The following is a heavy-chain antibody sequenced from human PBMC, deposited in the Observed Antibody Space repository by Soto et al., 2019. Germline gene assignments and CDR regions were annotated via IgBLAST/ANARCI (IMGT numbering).Heavy chain of an antibody. CDR1: GYTFTSYG. CDR2: ISAYNGNT. Sequence: ASVKVSCKASGYTFTSYGISWVRQAPGQGLEWMGWISAYNGNTNYAQKLQGRVTMTTDTSTSTAYMELRSLRSDDTAVYYCAGRIRKAHYYSDSSGYYRPIDAFDIWGQGTMVTVSS. V-gene: IGHV1-18*01. D-gene: IGHD3-22*01. CDR3: AGRIRKAHYYSDSSGYYRPIDAFDI. J-gene: IGHJ3*02.